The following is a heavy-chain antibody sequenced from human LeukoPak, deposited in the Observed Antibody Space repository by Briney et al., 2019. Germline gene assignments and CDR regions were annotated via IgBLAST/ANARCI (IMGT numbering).Heavy chain of an antibody. Sequence: PSETLSLTCTVTGGSFSTYYWSWIRQPPGKGLEWIGHFYYSGSTNYNPSLKSRVTISVDTSRNQFSLKLTSVTAADTAVYYCTRGQGGNYYLNYFDYWGQGALVTVSS. D-gene: IGHD1-26*01. CDR1: GGSFSTYY. V-gene: IGHV4-59*01. CDR2: FYYSGST. CDR3: TRGQGGNYYLNYFDY. J-gene: IGHJ4*02.